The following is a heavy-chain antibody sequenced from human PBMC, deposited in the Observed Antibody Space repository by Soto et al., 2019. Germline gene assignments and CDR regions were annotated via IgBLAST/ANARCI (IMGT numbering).Heavy chain of an antibody. V-gene: IGHV1-2*04. CDR3: ARDLYGYDAFDI. D-gene: IGHD2-8*01. Sequence: SVKGSCKASGYGFTVYLMHRVRQAPGQGLEWMGWINPNSGGTNYAQKFQGWVTMTRDTSISTAYMELSRLRSDDTAVYYCARDLYGYDAFDIWGQGTMVTVSS. CDR2: INPNSGGT. CDR1: GYGFTVYL. J-gene: IGHJ3*02.